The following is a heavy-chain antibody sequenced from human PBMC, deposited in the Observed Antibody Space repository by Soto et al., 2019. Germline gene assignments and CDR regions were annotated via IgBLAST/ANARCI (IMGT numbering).Heavy chain of an antibody. V-gene: IGHV3-30*03. D-gene: IGHD2-8*02. CDR2: ISYDGSNK. Sequence: GGSLRLFCAASGFTFSSYGMHWVRQAPGKGLEWVALISYDGSNKYYADSVKGRFTISRDNSKNTLYLQMNSLRTEDTAVYYCASERLAVLRSVLDYWGQGTLVTVSS. CDR1: GFTFSSYG. CDR3: ASERLAVLRSVLDY. J-gene: IGHJ4*02.